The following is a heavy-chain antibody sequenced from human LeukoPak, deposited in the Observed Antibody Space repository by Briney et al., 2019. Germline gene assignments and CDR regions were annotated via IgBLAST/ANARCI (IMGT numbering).Heavy chain of an antibody. J-gene: IGHJ4*02. D-gene: IGHD5-18*01. Sequence: GGSLRLSCAASGFIFSDSYMAWIRQAPGKGPEWFSYITSTSSNTMYPDSVRGRFTISRDNAKNSLYLQMNSLRVEDTAVYYCARLHGYSYGLADSWGQGTLVTVSS. V-gene: IGHV3-11*06. CDR1: GFIFSDSY. CDR3: ARLHGYSYGLADS. CDR2: ITSTSSNT.